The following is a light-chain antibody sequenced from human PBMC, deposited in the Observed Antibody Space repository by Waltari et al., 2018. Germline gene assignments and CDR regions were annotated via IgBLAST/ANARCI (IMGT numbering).Light chain of an antibody. CDR1: QSVSRSY. Sequence: DIVLTQSPGTLSLSPGERATLSCRASQSVSRSYLAWYQQKPGQAPSLLIYGASSRATGIPDRFSCSGSGTDFALNISRLEPEDCAVYYCQQYGSSPPWTFGQGTKVEIK. J-gene: IGKJ1*01. V-gene: IGKV3-20*01. CDR2: GAS. CDR3: QQYGSSPPWT.